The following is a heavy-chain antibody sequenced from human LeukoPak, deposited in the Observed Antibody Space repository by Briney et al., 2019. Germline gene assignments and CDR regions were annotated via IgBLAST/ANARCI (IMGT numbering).Heavy chain of an antibody. CDR1: GGSISNF. CDR2: IYTSGST. V-gene: IGHV4-4*07. D-gene: IGHD3-10*01. Sequence: PSETLSLTCTVSGGSISNFWSWIRQPAGKGLEWVRRIYTSGSTNYNPSLKSRITMSVDTSKNQFSLRLSSVTAADTAVYYCARGRYGSGTYFFDYWGQGTLVTVSS. CDR3: ARGRYGSGTYFFDY. J-gene: IGHJ4*02.